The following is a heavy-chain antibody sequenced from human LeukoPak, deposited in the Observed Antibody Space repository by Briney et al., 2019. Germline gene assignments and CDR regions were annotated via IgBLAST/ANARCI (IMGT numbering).Heavy chain of an antibody. CDR3: ARDAYYDILTGSRFPYFDY. CDR1: GFTFSSYS. J-gene: IGHJ4*02. Sequence: PGGSLRLSCAASGFTFSSYSMNWVRQAPGKGLEWVSYISSSSSTIYYADSVKGRFTISRDNAKNSLYLQMNSLRAEDTAVYYCARDAYYDILTGSRFPYFDYWGQGTLVTVS. CDR2: ISSSSSTI. D-gene: IGHD3-9*01. V-gene: IGHV3-48*04.